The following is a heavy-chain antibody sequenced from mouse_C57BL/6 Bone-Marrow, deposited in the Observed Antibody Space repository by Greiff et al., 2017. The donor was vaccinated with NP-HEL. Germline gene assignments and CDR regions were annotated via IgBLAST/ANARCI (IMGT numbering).Heavy chain of an antibody. J-gene: IGHJ2*01. CDR3: AYGYPFDY. V-gene: IGHV3-6*01. CDR1: GYSITSGYY. Sequence: EVQRVESGPGLVKPSQSLSLTCSATGYSITSGYYWNWIRQFPGNKLEWMGYISYDGGNNYNPSLKNQTSFSRDTSKNQFFLKLNSVTTEDTATYYGAYGYPFDYWGQGTTLTVSS. D-gene: IGHD2-2*01. CDR2: ISYDGGN.